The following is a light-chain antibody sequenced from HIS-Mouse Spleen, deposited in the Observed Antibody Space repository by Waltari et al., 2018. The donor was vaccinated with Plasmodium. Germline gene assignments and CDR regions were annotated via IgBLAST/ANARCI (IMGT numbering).Light chain of an antibody. V-gene: IGLV2-8*01. CDR1: SSAGGGYTY. Sequence: QSALTQPPSPSGSPGQSVTISCPGTSSAGGGYTYASWYQQHPGKAPKLMIYEVSKRPSGVPDRFSGSKSGNTASLTVSGLQAEDEADYYCSSYAGSNNFVVFGGGTKLTVL. CDR3: SSYAGSNNFVV. J-gene: IGLJ2*01. CDR2: EVS.